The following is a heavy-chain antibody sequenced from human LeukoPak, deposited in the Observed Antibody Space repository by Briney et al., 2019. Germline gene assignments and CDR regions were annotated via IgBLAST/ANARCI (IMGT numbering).Heavy chain of an antibody. CDR2: INPYSGGT. D-gene: IGHD3-16*02. V-gene: IGHV1-2*06. Sequence: ASVKVSCKASGYTFTGYYMHWVRQAPGQGLEWMGRINPYSGGTNYAQKFQGRVTMTRDTSISTAYMELSRLRSDDTAVYYCARDKRLGELSLEDYWGQGTLVTVSS. CDR3: ARDKRLGELSLEDY. CDR1: GYTFTGYY. J-gene: IGHJ4*02.